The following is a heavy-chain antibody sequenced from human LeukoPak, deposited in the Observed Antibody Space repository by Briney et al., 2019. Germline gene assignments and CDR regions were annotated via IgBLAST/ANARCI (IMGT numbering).Heavy chain of an antibody. CDR2: IYYSGST. CDR3: ARELRFLEWLFSWFDP. J-gene: IGHJ5*02. D-gene: IGHD3-3*01. Sequence: PSETLSLTCTVSGGSISSYYWSWIRQPPGKGLEWIGYIYYSGSTNYNPSLKSRVTISVDTSKNQFSLKLSSVTAADTAVYYCARELRFLEWLFSWFDPWGQGTLVTVSS. V-gene: IGHV4-59*12. CDR1: GGSISSYY.